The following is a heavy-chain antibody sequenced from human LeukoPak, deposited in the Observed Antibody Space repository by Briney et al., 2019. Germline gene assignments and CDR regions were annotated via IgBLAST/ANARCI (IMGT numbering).Heavy chain of an antibody. D-gene: IGHD1-26*01. J-gene: IGHJ6*02. V-gene: IGHV4-61*01. CDR1: GGSVSSGRYY. CDR3: ARGSGSYGWGYYYYYGMDV. CDR2: ISYSGTT. Sequence: SETLSLTCTVSGGSVSSGRYYWSWIRQPPGEGLERIGYISYSGTTNYNPSLKSRVTISVDTSSNQFSLNLSSVTAADTAVYYCARGSGSYGWGYYYYYGMDVWGQGTTVTVSS.